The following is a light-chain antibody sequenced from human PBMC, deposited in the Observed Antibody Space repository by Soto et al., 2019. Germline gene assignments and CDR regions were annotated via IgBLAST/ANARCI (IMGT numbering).Light chain of an antibody. V-gene: IGKV3-15*01. CDR2: TAS. J-gene: IGKJ1*01. CDR3: LQYNDWPGT. Sequence: ILMAQSPATLSVSPGDRATLSCRASQSVSSNLAWYQQKPGQAPRLLIYTASTRATGVPARFSGSGSGTEFTLIIISLQSEDCAVYYCLQYNDWPGTFGQGTKVEIK. CDR1: QSVSSN.